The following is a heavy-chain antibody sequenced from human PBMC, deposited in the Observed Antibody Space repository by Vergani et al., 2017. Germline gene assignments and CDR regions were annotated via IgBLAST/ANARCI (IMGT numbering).Heavy chain of an antibody. CDR1: GGSISSGDHC. V-gene: IGHV4-31*11. Sequence: QVQLQESGPGVVKPSQTLSLTCAVSGGSISSGDHCWTWIRQRPGKGLEWIGYIFYSGTTYDNPSLRSRLTISVDTSQNQFSLKLRSVTAADTAVYYWARVDKQVPATSRFYYMDVWGKGTTVVVSS. CDR3: ARVDKQVPATSRFYYMDV. D-gene: IGHD6-25*01. CDR2: IFYSGTT. J-gene: IGHJ6*03.